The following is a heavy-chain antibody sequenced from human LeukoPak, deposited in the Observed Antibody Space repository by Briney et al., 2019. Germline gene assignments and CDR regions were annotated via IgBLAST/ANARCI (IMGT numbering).Heavy chain of an antibody. CDR1: GFTFDDYA. D-gene: IGHD2-15*01. Sequence: PGGSLRLSCAVSGFTFDDYAMHWVRQVPGKGLEWVSGINWNSDSIGYADSVKGRFTTSRDNAKNSLYLQMNSLRAEDTAVYYCARDSDVHCSGGRCTNFDYWGQGILVTVSS. CDR2: INWNSDSI. V-gene: IGHV3-9*01. CDR3: ARDSDVHCSGGRCTNFDY. J-gene: IGHJ4*02.